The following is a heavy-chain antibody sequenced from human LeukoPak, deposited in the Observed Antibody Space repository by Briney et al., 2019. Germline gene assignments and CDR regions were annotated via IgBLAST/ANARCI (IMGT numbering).Heavy chain of an antibody. CDR2: ITAIFRTT. CDR3: ARHSGYHSTMYLDY. Sequence: SVKVSCKTSGGTFNSYAISWVRQAPGQGLEWMGGITAIFRTTNYTQKFQGRVTITADESMSTVYMELSSLRSEDTAVYYCARHSGYHSTMYLDYWGQGTLVTVSS. J-gene: IGHJ4*02. V-gene: IGHV1-69*13. CDR1: GGTFNSYA. D-gene: IGHD3-22*01.